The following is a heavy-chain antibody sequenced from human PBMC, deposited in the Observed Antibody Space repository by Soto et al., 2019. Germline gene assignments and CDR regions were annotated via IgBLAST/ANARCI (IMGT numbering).Heavy chain of an antibody. CDR3: ARDDPRRSLDI. J-gene: IGHJ3*02. V-gene: IGHV3-66*01. CDR2: IYSGGST. Sequence: GGSLRLSCAASGFTVSSNYMSWVRQAPGKGLEWVSVIYSGGSTYYADSVKGRFTISRDNSKNTLYLQMNSLRAEDTAVYYCARDDPRRSLDIWGQGTMGTVSS. CDR1: GFTVSSNY.